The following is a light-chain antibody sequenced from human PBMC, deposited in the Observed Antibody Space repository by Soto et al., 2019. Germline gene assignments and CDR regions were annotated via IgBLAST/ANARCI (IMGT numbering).Light chain of an antibody. CDR1: QNIKTW. CDR3: QQYNSYGT. V-gene: IGKV1-5*03. J-gene: IGKJ2*01. CDR2: KAS. Sequence: DIQMTQSPSTLSASVGDRVTFTCRASQNIKTWLAWYQQRPGKAPKVLMYKASTLKSGVPSRFSGSGSGTEFTLTIASLQPDDFATFYCQQYNSYGTFGQGTKVDIK.